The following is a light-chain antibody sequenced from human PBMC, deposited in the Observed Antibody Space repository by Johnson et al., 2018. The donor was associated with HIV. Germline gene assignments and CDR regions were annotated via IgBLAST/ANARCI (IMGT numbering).Light chain of an antibody. CDR3: GTWDTSLSAT. Sequence: QSVLTQPPSVSAAPGQKVTISCSGSSSNIGNNYVPWYQQLPGTAPKLLIYENNKRPSGIPDRFSGSKSGTSATLGITGLQTGDEADYYCGTWDTSLSATFGTGTKVTVL. CDR2: ENN. V-gene: IGLV1-51*02. CDR1: SSNIGNNY. J-gene: IGLJ1*01.